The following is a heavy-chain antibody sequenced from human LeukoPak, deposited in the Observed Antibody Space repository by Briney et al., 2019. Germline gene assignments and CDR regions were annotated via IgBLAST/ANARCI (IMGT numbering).Heavy chain of an antibody. J-gene: IGHJ3*02. V-gene: IGHV3-53*01. CDR1: GFTVSSNY. Sequence: PGGSLRLSCAASGFTVSSNYMSWVRQAPGKGLEWVSVIYSGGSTYYADSVKGRFTISRDNSKNTLYLQMNSLRAEDTAVYYCARAEVGGHYDFRSGYYFPDAFDIWGQGTMVTVSS. D-gene: IGHD3-3*01. CDR2: IYSGGST. CDR3: ARAEVGGHYDFRSGYYFPDAFDI.